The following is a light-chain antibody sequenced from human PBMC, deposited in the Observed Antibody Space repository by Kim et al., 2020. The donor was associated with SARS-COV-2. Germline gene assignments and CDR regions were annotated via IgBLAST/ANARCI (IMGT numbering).Light chain of an antibody. V-gene: IGLV2-14*03. CDR2: DVS. CDR3: SSYTSSSTVV. Sequence: LTDTCTGTDKDVGGYNYVTWYQQHPDKAPKLMIYDVSNRPSGVSNRFSGSKSGNTASLTISGLQAEDEADYYCSSYTSSSTVVFGGGTQLTVL. J-gene: IGLJ2*01. CDR1: DKDVGGYNY.